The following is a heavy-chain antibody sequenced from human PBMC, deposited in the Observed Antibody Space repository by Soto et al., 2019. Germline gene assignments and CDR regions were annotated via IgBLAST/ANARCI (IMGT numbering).Heavy chain of an antibody. CDR1: GFTFNLYT. D-gene: IGHD3-10*01. CDR3: ARAPGNYYGSGSSQWYFDL. Sequence: EVQLVESGGGLVQPGGSLRLSCAASGFTFNLYTMNWVRLAPGKGLEWVSYISTSGTTIYYSDSVRGRFTISRDDAKNSLYLQKNTLGDEDPAGYYCARAPGNYYGSGSSQWYFDLWGRCTLVTVSS. J-gene: IGHJ2*01. CDR2: ISTSGTTI. V-gene: IGHV3-48*02.